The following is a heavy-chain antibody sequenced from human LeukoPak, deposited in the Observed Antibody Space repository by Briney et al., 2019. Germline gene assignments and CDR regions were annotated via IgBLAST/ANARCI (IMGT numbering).Heavy chain of an antibody. CDR3: ANDAKFDP. J-gene: IGHJ5*02. CDR1: GVSITGISYY. V-gene: IGHV4-39*02. Sequence: SETLSLTCTVSGVSITGISYYWGWIRQPPGKGLEWIGSIYYSGSASYNPSLKSRVTISVDTSKNHFSLELKSLTVADTAVYYCANDAKFDPWGPGTLVTVSS. CDR2: IYYSGSA.